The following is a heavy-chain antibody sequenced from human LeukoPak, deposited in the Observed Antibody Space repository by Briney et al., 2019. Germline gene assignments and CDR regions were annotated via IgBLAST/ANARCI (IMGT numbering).Heavy chain of an antibody. CDR1: GFTFDDYG. D-gene: IGHD3-22*01. CDR3: ARWYDYDSKGYSYYFDY. Sequence: GGSLRLSCAASGFTFDDYGMSWVRQAPGKGLEWVSGINWNGGSTGYADSVKGRFTISRDNAKNSVYLQMNSLRAEDTAMYYCARWYDYDSKGYSYYFDYWGQGTLVTVSS. CDR2: INWNGGST. J-gene: IGHJ4*02. V-gene: IGHV3-20*04.